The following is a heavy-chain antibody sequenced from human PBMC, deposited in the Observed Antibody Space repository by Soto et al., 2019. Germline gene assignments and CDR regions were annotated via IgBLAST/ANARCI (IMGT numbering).Heavy chain of an antibody. Sequence: GASLQVSCQASGGTFSSCAIWCVRQATGQGLELMGGIIPIFGTANYAQKFQGRVTITADKSTSTAYMELSSLRSEDTAVYYCARGSGMGAPDGSFDIWGQGTMVTVS. D-gene: IGHD1-26*01. V-gene: IGHV1-69*06. CDR1: GGTFSSCA. CDR2: IIPIFGTA. J-gene: IGHJ3*02. CDR3: ARGSGMGAPDGSFDI.